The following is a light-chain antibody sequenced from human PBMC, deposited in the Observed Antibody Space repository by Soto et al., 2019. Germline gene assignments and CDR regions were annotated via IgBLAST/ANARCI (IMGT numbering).Light chain of an antibody. CDR1: QSVSSN. J-gene: IGKJ1*01. Sequence: EIVMTQSQVTLPFSRVERSTVSFRASQSVSSNLAWYQQKPGQAPSLLIYGAFTRATGIPARFSGTGSGTEFTLTISSLQSEDFALYYCQQYNDWPLTFGQGTKV. CDR2: GAF. CDR3: QQYNDWPLT. V-gene: IGKV3-15*01.